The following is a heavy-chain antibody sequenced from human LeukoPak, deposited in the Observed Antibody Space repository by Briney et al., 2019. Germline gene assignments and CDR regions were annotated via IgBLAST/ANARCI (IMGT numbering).Heavy chain of an antibody. CDR1: GFTFSSYA. V-gene: IGHV3-21*01. J-gene: IGHJ1*01. CDR3: ARALKAEYFQH. CDR2: ISSSSSNI. Sequence: PGGSLRLSCAASGFTFSSYAMHWVRQAPGKGLEWVSCISSSSSNIYYADSVKGRFTISRDNAKNSLYLQMNSLRAEDTAVYYCARALKAEYFQHWGQGTLVTVSS.